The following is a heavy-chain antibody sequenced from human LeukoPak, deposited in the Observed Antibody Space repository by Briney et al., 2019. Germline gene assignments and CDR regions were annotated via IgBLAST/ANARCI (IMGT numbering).Heavy chain of an antibody. CDR2: IYSGGST. V-gene: IGHV3-66*01. CDR1: GFTFSSYG. D-gene: IGHD6-19*01. Sequence: GRSLRLSCAASGFTFSSYGMHWVRQAPGKGLEWVSVIYSGGSTYYADSVKGRFTISRDNSKNTLYLQMNSLRAEDTAVYYCARSRPGYSSGWTHSFDYWGQGTLVTVSS. CDR3: ARSRPGYSSGWTHSFDY. J-gene: IGHJ4*02.